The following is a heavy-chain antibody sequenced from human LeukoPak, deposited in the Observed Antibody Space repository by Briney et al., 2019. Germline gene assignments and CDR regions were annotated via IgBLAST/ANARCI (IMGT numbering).Heavy chain of an antibody. CDR2: IRNKANSYTT. CDR3: VRVGLANCGGDCSS. V-gene: IGHV3-72*01. CDR1: GFTFSDHY. J-gene: IGHJ4*02. D-gene: IGHD2-21*02. Sequence: PGGSLRLSCAVSGFTFSDHYMDWVRQAPGKGLEWVGRIRNKANSYTTEYAASARGRFTISRDDSKNSLYLQMNSLKTEDTAVYYCVRVGLANCGGDCSSWGQGTLATVSS.